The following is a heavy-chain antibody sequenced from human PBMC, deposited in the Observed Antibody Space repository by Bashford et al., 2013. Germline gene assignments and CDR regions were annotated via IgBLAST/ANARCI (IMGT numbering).Heavy chain of an antibody. CDR2: IHNSAGT. J-gene: IGHJ4*02. Sequence: SETLSLTCTVSGGFVSSDSYYWSWIRQPPGKGLEWIGYIHNSAGTKYNPSLKSRITMSVDTSKNRFSLKLSSVTAADTAVYYCARDPYDWGQGTLVTVSS. CDR1: GGFVSSDSYY. CDR3: ARDPYD. V-gene: IGHV4-61*01. D-gene: IGHD2-8*01.